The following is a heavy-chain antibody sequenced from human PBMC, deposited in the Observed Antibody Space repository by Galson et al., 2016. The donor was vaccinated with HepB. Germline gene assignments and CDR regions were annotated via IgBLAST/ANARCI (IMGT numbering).Heavy chain of an antibody. J-gene: IGHJ4*02. Sequence: SLRLSCAASGFTFSSYAMHWVRQAPGKGLEWVAVISYDGSNKYYADSAKGRFTISRDDSKNTLYLQMNSLRAEDTAVYYCASCSGGSCYSDFDYWGQGTLVTVSS. CDR2: ISYDGSNK. CDR1: GFTFSSYA. V-gene: IGHV3-30-3*01. D-gene: IGHD2-15*01. CDR3: ASCSGGSCYSDFDY.